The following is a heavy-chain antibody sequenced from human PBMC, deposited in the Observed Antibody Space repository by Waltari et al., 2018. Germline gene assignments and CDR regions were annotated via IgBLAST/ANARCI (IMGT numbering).Heavy chain of an antibody. D-gene: IGHD3-22*01. CDR2: INPNSGGT. CDR1: GYTFTGYY. Sequence: QVQLVQSGAEVKKPGASVTVSCKASGYTFTGYYMHWVRQAPGQGLEWMGWINPNSGGTNYAQKFQGRVTMTRDTSISTAYMELSRLRSDDTAVYYCARDRVYDSSGYFNQGWGQGTLVTVSS. CDR3: ARDRVYDSSGYFNQG. V-gene: IGHV1-2*02. J-gene: IGHJ4*02.